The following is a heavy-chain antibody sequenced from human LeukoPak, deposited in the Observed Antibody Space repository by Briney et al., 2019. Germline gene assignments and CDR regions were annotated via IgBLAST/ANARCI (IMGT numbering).Heavy chain of an antibody. CDR2: ISAYNGNT. Sequence: LGASVKVSCKASGYTFTSYGISWVRQAPGQGLEWMGWISAYNGNTNYAQKLQGRVTMTTDTSTSTAYMELRSLRSDDTAVYYCAREEDSSSWRGRYNWFDPWGQGTLVTVSS. CDR3: AREEDSSSWRGRYNWFDP. V-gene: IGHV1-18*01. D-gene: IGHD6-13*01. CDR1: GYTFTSYG. J-gene: IGHJ5*02.